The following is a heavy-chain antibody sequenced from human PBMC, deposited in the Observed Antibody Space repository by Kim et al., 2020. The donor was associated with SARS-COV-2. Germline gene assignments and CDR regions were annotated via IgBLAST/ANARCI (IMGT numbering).Heavy chain of an antibody. J-gene: IGHJ4*02. D-gene: IGHD5-12*01. V-gene: IGHV5-51*01. Sequence: YSPSFQGQVTISADKSISTAYLQWSSLKASDTAMYYCATQRSGWLQLFDYWGQGTLVTVSS. CDR3: ATQRSGWLQLFDY.